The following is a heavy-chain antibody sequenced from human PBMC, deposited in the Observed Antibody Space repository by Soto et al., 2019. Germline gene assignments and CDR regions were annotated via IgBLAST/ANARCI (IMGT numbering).Heavy chain of an antibody. J-gene: IGHJ5*02. V-gene: IGHV1-69*13. CDR2: IIPIFGTA. D-gene: IGHD3-22*01. CDR3: ARDPRRSGYYYVPDWFDP. Sequence: GASVKVSCKASGGTFSSYAISWVRQAPGQGLEWMGGIIPIFGTANYAQKFQGRVTITADESTSTAYMELSSLRSEDTAVYYCARDPRRSGYYYVPDWFDPWGQGTLVTVSS. CDR1: GGTFSSYA.